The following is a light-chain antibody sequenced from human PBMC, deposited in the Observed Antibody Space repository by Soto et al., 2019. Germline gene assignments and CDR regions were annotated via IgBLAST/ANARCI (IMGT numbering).Light chain of an antibody. J-gene: IGLJ7*01. CDR3: QTWGTGVAV. V-gene: IGLV4-69*01. CDR1: SGHSINA. CDR2: LNSDGSH. Sequence: QPVLTQSPSASASLGASVKLTCILSSGHSINAIAWHQQQPEKGPRYLMKLNSDGSHSKGDGIPDRFSGSSSGAERYLTISSLQSEDEADYYCQTWGTGVAVFGGGTKVTVL.